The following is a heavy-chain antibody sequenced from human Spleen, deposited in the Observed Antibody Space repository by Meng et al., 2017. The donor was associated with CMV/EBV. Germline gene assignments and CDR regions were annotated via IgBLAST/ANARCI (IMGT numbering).Heavy chain of an antibody. V-gene: IGHV3-33*01. CDR1: GFTFSSYG. CDR3: ARARGGYGDYYYYYGMDV. CDR2: IWYDGSNK. Sequence: GESLKISCAASGFTFSSYGMHWVRQAPGKGLEWVAVIWYDGSNKYYADSVKGRFTISRDNSKNTLYLQMNSLRAEDTAVYYCARARGGYGDYYYYYGMDVWGQGTTVTVSS. J-gene: IGHJ6*02. D-gene: IGHD4-17*01.